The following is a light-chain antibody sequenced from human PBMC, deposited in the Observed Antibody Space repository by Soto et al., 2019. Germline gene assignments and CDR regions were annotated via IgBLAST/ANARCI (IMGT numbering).Light chain of an antibody. V-gene: IGLV2-11*01. CDR3: CSYAGSFTHVV. J-gene: IGLJ2*01. CDR1: SSDVGAYNC. CDR2: DVS. Sequence: QSALTQPRSVSGSPGQSVTISCTGTSSDVGAYNCVSWYQHHPGKAPKLMIYDVSKRPSGVPDRFSGSKSGNTASLTISGLQAEDAGDYYCCSYAGSFTHVVFGGGTKLTVL.